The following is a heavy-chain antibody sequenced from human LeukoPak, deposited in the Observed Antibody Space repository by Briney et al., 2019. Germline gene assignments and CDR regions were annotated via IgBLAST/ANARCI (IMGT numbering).Heavy chain of an antibody. V-gene: IGHV3-7*01. D-gene: IGHD2-15*01. Sequence: GGSLRLSCAASGFTFSSYWMSWDRQAPGKGLEWVADIKQDGSEKYYVDSVKGRFTISRDNAKNSLYLQMDSLRAEDTAVYYCARGRGGSCHSPVDVWGQGTTVTVSS. CDR1: GFTFSSYW. J-gene: IGHJ6*02. CDR2: IKQDGSEK. CDR3: ARGRGGSCHSPVDV.